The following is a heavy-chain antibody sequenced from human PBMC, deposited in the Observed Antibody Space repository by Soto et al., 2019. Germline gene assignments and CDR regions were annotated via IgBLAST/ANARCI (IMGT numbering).Heavy chain of an antibody. CDR2: IYYSGNT. D-gene: IGHD3-3*01. V-gene: IGHV4-39*01. CDR1: GGSISSSSYY. Sequence: SETLSLTCTVSGGSISSSSYYWGWIRQPPGKGLEWIGSIYYSGNTYYNPSLKSRVTISVDTSKNQFSLKLSSVTAADTAVYYCARKGTITPTPYYYYMDVWGKGTTVTVSS. CDR3: ARKGTITPTPYYYYMDV. J-gene: IGHJ6*03.